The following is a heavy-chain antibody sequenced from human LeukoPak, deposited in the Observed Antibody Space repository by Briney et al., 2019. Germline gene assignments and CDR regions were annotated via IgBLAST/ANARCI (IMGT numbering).Heavy chain of an antibody. J-gene: IGHJ3*02. Sequence: GGSLRPSCAASGFTVSSNYMSWVRQAPGKGLEWVSVTYSGGSTYYADSVKGRFTISRDNSKNTLYLQMNSLRAEDTAVYYCAVDSSGYYYGIDDAFDIWGQGTMVTVSS. V-gene: IGHV3-53*01. CDR2: TYSGGST. CDR1: GFTVSSNY. CDR3: AVDSSGYYYGIDDAFDI. D-gene: IGHD3-22*01.